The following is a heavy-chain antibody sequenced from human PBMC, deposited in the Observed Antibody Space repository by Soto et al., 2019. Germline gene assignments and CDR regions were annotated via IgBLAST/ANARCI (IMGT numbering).Heavy chain of an antibody. Sequence: GGSLRLSCAASGFTFSSYGMHWVRQAPGKGLEWVAVISYDGSNKYYADSVKGRFTISRDNSKNTLYLQMNSLRAEDTAVYYCAKERELVSYFDYWGQGTLVTVSS. V-gene: IGHV3-30*18. CDR2: ISYDGSNK. J-gene: IGHJ4*02. CDR1: GFTFSSYG. CDR3: AKERELVSYFDY. D-gene: IGHD1-26*01.